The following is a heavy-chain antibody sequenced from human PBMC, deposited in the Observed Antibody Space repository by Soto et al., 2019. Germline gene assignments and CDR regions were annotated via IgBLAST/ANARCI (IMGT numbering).Heavy chain of an antibody. Sequence: SETLSLTCTVSGGSISSSSYYWGWIRQPPGKGLEWIGSIYYSGSTYYNPSLKSRVTISVDTSKNQFSLKLSSVTAADTAVYYCATHISAPIVATILRYLAYWGQGSLVT. D-gene: IGHD5-12*01. J-gene: IGHJ4*02. CDR1: GGSISSSSYY. V-gene: IGHV4-39*01. CDR2: IYYSGST. CDR3: ATHISAPIVATILRYLAY.